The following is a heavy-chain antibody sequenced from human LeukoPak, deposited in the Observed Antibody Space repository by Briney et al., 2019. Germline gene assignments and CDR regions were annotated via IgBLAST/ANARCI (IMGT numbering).Heavy chain of an antibody. J-gene: IGHJ4*02. CDR1: GFTFSSYE. CDR2: ISSSGSTT. V-gene: IGHV3-48*03. Sequence: PGGSLRLSCAASGFTFSSYEMNWVRQAPGKGLEWVSYISSSGSTTYYADSVKGRFAISRDNAKNSLYLQMNSLRAEDTAVYYCARGGVEWYFDYWGQGTLVTVSS. CDR3: ARGGVEWYFDY. D-gene: IGHD3-10*01.